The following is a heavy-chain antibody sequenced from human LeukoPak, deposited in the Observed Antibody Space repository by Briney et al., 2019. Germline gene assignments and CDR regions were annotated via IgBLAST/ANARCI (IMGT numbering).Heavy chain of an antibody. CDR1: GGSISSYY. CDR2: IYYSGST. J-gene: IGHJ4*02. D-gene: IGHD6-19*01. CDR3: ARDKYSSGWYGLDY. V-gene: IGHV4-59*01. Sequence: SETLSLTCTVSGGSISSYYWSWIRQPPGKGLEWIGYIYYSGSTNYNPSLKSRVTISADTSKNRFSLKLSSVTAADTAVYYCARDKYSSGWYGLDYWGQGTLVTVSS.